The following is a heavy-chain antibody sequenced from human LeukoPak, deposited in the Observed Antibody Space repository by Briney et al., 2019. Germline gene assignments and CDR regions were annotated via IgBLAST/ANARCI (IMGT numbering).Heavy chain of an antibody. V-gene: IGHV4-59*01. J-gene: IGHJ3*02. CDR1: GGSISSYY. CDR3: ARVKATVTSFDI. Sequence: PSETLSLTCTVSGGSISSYYGSWIRQSPGKGLEWIANIYYTGTPYYNPSLQSRVIISVDMSKNQFSLKLSTVTAADTAVYYCARVKATVTSFDIWGQGTMVTVSS. CDR2: IYYTGTP. D-gene: IGHD2/OR15-2a*01.